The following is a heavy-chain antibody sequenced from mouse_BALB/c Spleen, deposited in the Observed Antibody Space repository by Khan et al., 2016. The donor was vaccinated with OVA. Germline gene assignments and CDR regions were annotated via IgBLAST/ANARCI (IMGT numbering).Heavy chain of an antibody. CDR2: IDPENGDT. CDR3: ARKGYGNYWFAY. V-gene: IGHV14-1*02. Sequence: VQLQQSGAELVRPGALVKLSCKASGFNIEDYYMNWVKQRPEQGLEWIGWIDPENGDTIYDPKFRGKASITADTSSNTAYLQLSSLTSEDTAVYYCARKGYGNYWFAYWGQGTLVTVSA. CDR1: GFNIEDYY. D-gene: IGHD2-1*01. J-gene: IGHJ3*01.